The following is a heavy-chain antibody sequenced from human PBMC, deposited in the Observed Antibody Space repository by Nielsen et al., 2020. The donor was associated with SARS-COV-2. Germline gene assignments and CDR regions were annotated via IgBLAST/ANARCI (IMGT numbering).Heavy chain of an antibody. Sequence: SETLSLTCAVSGGSISSGGYSWSWIRQPPGKGLEWIGYIYHSGSTYYNPSLKSRVTISVDRSKNQFSLKLSSVTAADTAVYYCARTLYGSGSYYNVMWYFDYWGQGTLVTVSS. D-gene: IGHD3-10*01. V-gene: IGHV4-30-2*01. CDR3: ARTLYGSGSYYNVMWYFDY. CDR2: IYHSGST. J-gene: IGHJ4*02. CDR1: GGSISSGGYS.